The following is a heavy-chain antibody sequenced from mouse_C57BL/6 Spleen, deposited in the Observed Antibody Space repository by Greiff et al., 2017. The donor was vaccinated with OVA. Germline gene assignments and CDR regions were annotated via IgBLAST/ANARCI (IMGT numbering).Heavy chain of an antibody. CDR3: ARRTGTMGYFDV. CDR1: GYTFTSYW. Sequence: QVQLQQPGAELVKPGASVKLSCKASGYTFTSYWMQWVKQRPGQGLEWIGEIDPSDSYTNYNQKFKGKATLTVDTSSSTAYRQLSSLTSEDSAVYYCARRTGTMGYFDVWGTGTTVTVSS. V-gene: IGHV1-50*01. D-gene: IGHD4-1*01. CDR2: IDPSDSYT. J-gene: IGHJ1*03.